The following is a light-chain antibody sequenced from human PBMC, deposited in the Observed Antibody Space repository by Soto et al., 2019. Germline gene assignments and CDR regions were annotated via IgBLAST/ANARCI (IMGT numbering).Light chain of an antibody. CDR3: SSYTSSSTLYV. V-gene: IGLV2-14*01. Sequence: QSALTQPASVSGSPGQSITISSTGTSSDVGGYNYVSWYQQHPGKAPKLMIYEVSNRPSGFSNRFSGSKSGNTASLTISGLQAEDEADYYCSSYTSSSTLYVFGTGTKLTVL. J-gene: IGLJ1*01. CDR2: EVS. CDR1: SSDVGGYNY.